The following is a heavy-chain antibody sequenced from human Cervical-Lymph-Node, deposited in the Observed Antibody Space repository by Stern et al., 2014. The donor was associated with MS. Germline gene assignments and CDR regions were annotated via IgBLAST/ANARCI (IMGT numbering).Heavy chain of an antibody. V-gene: IGHV5-51*06. CDR2: VYPDDSDT. D-gene: IGHD4/OR15-4a*01. CDR1: GYMFTNFW. J-gene: IGHJ5*01. CDR3: AKGAPPDS. Sequence: VQLGRSGPEVRTPGQSLKISCKASGYMFTNFWIGWVRQMPGKGLEWMGLVYPDDSDTRSSPAFQGQVIISADKSPGTAYLQWSSLKPSDSAMYYCAKGAPPDSWGQGTLVTVSS.